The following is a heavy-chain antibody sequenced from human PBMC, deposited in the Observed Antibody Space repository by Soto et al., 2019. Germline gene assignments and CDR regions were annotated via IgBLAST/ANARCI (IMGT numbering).Heavy chain of an antibody. CDR3: ARQRIYTAITKASRYYYMDV. J-gene: IGHJ6*03. Sequence: SETLSLTCTVSGGSISSYYWSWIRQPPGKGLEWIGYIYYSGSTNYNPSLKSRVTISVDTSKNQFSLKLSSVTAADTAVYYCARQRIYTAITKASRYYYMDVWGKGTTVTVSS. V-gene: IGHV4-59*08. CDR2: IYYSGST. CDR1: GGSISSYY. D-gene: IGHD5-18*01.